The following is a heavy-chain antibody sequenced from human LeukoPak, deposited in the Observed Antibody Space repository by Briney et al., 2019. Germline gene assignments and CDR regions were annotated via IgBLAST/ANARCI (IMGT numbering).Heavy chain of an antibody. Sequence: GGSLRLSCAASGFTFSTSWMHWVRQAPGKGLVWVSHINRDGSRTTYADSVKGRFTISRDNAKNTVYLQMNSLRAEDTAVYYCARDRITDFWSGYYTNYFDYWGQGTLVTVSS. D-gene: IGHD3-3*01. CDR2: INRDGSRT. V-gene: IGHV3-74*01. CDR3: ARDRITDFWSGYYTNYFDY. CDR1: GFTFSTSW. J-gene: IGHJ4*02.